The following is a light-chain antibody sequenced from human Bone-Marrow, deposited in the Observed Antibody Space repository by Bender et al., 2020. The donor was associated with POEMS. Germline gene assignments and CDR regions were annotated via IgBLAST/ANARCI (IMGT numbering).Light chain of an antibody. CDR3: QAWDSNTVV. CDR2: DVR. J-gene: IGLJ2*01. V-gene: IGLV2-14*02. Sequence: QSALTQPASVSGSPGQSITISCTGTSSDVGSYNLVSWYQQYPGKAPKLMIYDVRYRPSGVSNRFSGSNSGNTATLTISGTQAMDEADYYCQAWDSNTVVFGGGTKLTVL. CDR1: SSDVGSYNL.